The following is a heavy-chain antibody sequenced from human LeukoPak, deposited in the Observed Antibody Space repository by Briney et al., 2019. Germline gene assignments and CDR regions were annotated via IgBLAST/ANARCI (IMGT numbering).Heavy chain of an antibody. V-gene: IGHV3-23*01. CDR3: AKRSTTGTYYFDF. J-gene: IGHJ4*02. CDR2: TRCHAGGT. CDR1: GFTFSNYA. Sequence: GGSLRLSWAASGFTFSNYAMSWVRQAPGKGLEWVSTRCHAGGTYYADSVKGRFTVSRDNSKKTLYVQMNTLRLEDTAIYYCAKRSTTGTYYFDFGGQGTLVTVFS. D-gene: IGHD1-26*01.